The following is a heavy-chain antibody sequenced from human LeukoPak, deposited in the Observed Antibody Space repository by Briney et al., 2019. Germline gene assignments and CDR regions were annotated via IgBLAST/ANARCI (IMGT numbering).Heavy chain of an antibody. Sequence: SETLSLTCTVSGGSISSSSYYWGWIRQPPGKGLEWIGSIYHSGSTYYNPSLKSRVTISVDTSKNQFSLKLSSVTAADTALYYCARQVTMIVVVIIPDAFDIWGQGTMVTVSS. CDR2: IYHSGST. D-gene: IGHD3-22*01. J-gene: IGHJ3*02. CDR1: GGSISSSSYY. CDR3: ARQVTMIVVVIIPDAFDI. V-gene: IGHV4-39*01.